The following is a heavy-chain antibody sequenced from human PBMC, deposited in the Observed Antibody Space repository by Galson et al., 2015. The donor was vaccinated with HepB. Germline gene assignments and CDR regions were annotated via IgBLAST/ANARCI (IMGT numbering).Heavy chain of an antibody. V-gene: IGHV5-51*03. D-gene: IGHD5-18*01. CDR1: GYSFTSYW. J-gene: IGHJ6*02. CDR2: IYPGDSDT. Sequence: QSGAEVKKPGESLKISCKGSGYSFTSYWIGWVRQMPGKGLEWMGIIYPGDSDTRYSPSFQGQVTISADKSISTAYLQWSSLKASYTAMYYCARLPVPKYSYGPYYYYGMGVWGQGTTVTVSS. CDR3: ARLPVPKYSYGPYYYYGMGV.